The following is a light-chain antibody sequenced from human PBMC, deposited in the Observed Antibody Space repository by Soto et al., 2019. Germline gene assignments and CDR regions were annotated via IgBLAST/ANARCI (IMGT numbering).Light chain of an antibody. CDR3: QSYDARLSAYV. V-gene: IGLV1-40*01. J-gene: IGLJ1*01. CDR2: ANS. CDR1: SSNIGAGYD. Sequence: QSVLTQPPSVSGAPGQRVTISCTGSSSNIGAGYDVHWYQQFPGTAPRLLIYANSFRPSGVPDRVSASKSGSSASLAITGLQAEDEADYYCQSYDARLSAYVFGTGTKLTVL.